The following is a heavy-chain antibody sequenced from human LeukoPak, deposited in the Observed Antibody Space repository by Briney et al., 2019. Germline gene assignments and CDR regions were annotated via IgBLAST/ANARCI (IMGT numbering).Heavy chain of an antibody. J-gene: IGHJ4*02. V-gene: IGHV3-23*01. CDR1: GFIFTNYV. Sequence: GGSLRLSCAASGFIFTNYVMSWVRQAPGKGLEWVSSISAAGGSTYYADSVKGRFTISRDNSKNTLYVQMNSLRADDMARYYCAKTASTVTTAFDDWGQGTLVTVSS. D-gene: IGHD4-17*01. CDR3: AKTASTVTTAFDD. CDR2: ISAAGGST.